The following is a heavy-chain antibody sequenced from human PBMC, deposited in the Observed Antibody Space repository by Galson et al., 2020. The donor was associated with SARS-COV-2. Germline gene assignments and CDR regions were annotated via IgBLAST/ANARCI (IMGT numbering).Heavy chain of an antibody. D-gene: IGHD2-2*01. Sequence: QLGESLKISCAASGFTFSSYAMHWVRQAPGKGLEGVADITYDGSNKYYADSVKGRFTIPRDNSKNTLYLQMNSLRAEDTAVYYCARSGGSSSSANAYYYMDVWGKGTTVTVSS. CDR2: ITYDGSNK. J-gene: IGHJ6*03. V-gene: IGHV3-30*04. CDR1: GFTFSSYA. CDR3: ARSGGSSSSANAYYYMDV.